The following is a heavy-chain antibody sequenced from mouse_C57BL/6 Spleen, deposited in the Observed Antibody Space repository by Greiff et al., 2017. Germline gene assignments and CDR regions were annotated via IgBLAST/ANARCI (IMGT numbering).Heavy chain of an antibody. CDR2: IDPSDSYT. D-gene: IGHD1-1*01. Sequence: QVHVKQPGAELVKPGASVKLSCKASGYTFTSYWMQWVKQRPGQGLEWIGEIDPSDSYTNYNQKFKGKATLTVDTSSSTAYMQLSSLTSEDSAVYYCARCGTTVVAYYFDYWGQGTTLTVSS. J-gene: IGHJ2*01. V-gene: IGHV1-50*01. CDR3: ARCGTTVVAYYFDY. CDR1: GYTFTSYW.